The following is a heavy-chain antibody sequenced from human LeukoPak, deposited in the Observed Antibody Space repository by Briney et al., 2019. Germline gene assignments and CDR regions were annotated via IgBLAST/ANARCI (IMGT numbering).Heavy chain of an antibody. D-gene: IGHD2-2*01. CDR2: ISYDGSNK. Sequence: GRSLRLSCAASGFTFSSYAMHWVRQAPGKGLEWVAVISYDGSNKYYADSVKGRFTISRDNSKNTLYLQMNSLGAEDTAVYYCARDIVVVPAALDYWGQGTLVTVSS. J-gene: IGHJ4*02. CDR3: ARDIVVVPAALDY. CDR1: GFTFSSYA. V-gene: IGHV3-30*01.